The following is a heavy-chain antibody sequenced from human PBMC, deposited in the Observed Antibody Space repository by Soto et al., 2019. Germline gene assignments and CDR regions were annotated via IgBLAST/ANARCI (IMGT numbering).Heavy chain of an antibody. CDR2: INAGNGNT. D-gene: IGHD6-13*01. V-gene: IGHV1-3*01. CDR1: GYTFTSYA. Sequence: ASVKVSCKASGYTFTSYAMHWVRQAPGQRLEWMGWINAGNGNTKYSQKYQGRVTITRDTSASTAYMELSSLRSEDTAVYYCARVSVAAARDYYYYYMDVWGKGTTVTVSS. CDR3: ARVSVAAARDYYYYYMDV. J-gene: IGHJ6*03.